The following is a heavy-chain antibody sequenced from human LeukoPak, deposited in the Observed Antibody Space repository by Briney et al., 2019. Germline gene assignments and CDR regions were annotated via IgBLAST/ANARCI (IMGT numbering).Heavy chain of an antibody. D-gene: IGHD3-10*01. J-gene: IGHJ4*02. CDR1: GYSFTSYW. V-gene: IGHV5-10-1*01. CDR2: IDPSDSYT. CDR3: ARGLYYGSGSYSQYFDY. Sequence: GESLRISCKGSGYSFTSYWISWVRQMPGKGLEWMGRIDPSDSYTNYSPSFQGHVTISVDKSISTAYLQWSSLKASDTAMYYCARGLYYGSGSYSQYFDYWGQGTLVTVS.